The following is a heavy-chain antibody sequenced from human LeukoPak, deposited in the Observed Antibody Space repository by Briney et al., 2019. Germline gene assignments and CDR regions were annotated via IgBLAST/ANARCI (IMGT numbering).Heavy chain of an antibody. V-gene: IGHV1-18*01. CDR1: GYTFTSYG. CDR2: ISAYNGNT. J-gene: IGHJ6*03. Sequence: ASVKVSCKASGYTFTSYGISWVRQAPGQGLEWMGWISAYNGNTNYAQKLQGRVTMTTDTSTSTAYMELRSLRSDDTAVYYCASHFRSNHYYFYYMDVWGTGTTVTVSS. D-gene: IGHD3-16*02. CDR3: ASHFRSNHYYFYYMDV.